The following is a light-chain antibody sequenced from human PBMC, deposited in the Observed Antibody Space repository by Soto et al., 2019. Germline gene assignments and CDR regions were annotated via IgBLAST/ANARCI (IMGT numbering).Light chain of an antibody. CDR1: QSINNY. Sequence: QSPAPGPSNIGNKVTIPCRRSQSINNYLDWYQQKPGKAPKLLIYCASSLQSGVTARFSGSGSGTDFTLTISRLQPEDFAAYRCQQYGTSPLRFGEGTKVDIK. CDR3: QQYGTSPLR. V-gene: IGKV1-39*01. J-gene: IGKJ1*01. CDR2: CAS.